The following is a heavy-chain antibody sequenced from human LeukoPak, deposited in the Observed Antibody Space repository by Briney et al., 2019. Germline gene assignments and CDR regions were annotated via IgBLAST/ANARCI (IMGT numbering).Heavy chain of an antibody. CDR1: GFTFSNAW. D-gene: IGHD2-21*02. V-gene: IGHV3-15*01. CDR2: IKSKTDGGTT. J-gene: IGHJ4*02. Sequence: GGSLRLSCAASGFTFSNAWMSWVRQALGKGLEWVGRIKSKTDGGTTDYAAPVKGRFTISRDDSKNTLYLQMNSLKTEDTAVYYCTTEVYCGGDCSTDYWGQGTLVTVSS. CDR3: TTEVYCGGDCSTDY.